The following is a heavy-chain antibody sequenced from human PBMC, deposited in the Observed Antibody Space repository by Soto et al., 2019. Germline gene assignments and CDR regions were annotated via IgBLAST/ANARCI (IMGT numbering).Heavy chain of an antibody. D-gene: IGHD1-7*01. CDR3: ARHFKRNYVGNPQVYY. Sequence: PSETLSLTCTVSGGSISSSSYYWGWIRQPPGKGLEWIGSIYYSGSIYYNPTLKSRVAISVDTSKNQCSHKLSSVTVADTAVYYCARHFKRNYVGNPQVYYWGQGTLVTVPS. V-gene: IGHV4-39*01. CDR2: IYYSGSI. CDR1: GGSISSSSYY. J-gene: IGHJ4*02.